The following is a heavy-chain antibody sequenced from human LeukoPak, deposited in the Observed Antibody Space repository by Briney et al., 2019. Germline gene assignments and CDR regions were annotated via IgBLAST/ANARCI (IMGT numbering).Heavy chain of an antibody. J-gene: IGHJ4*02. CDR3: AKRGICISGGCYSSY. Sequence: GGSLRLSCAASGFTFSSYWMSWVRQAPGKGLEWVSDISGSGGSTFYADSVKGRFTISRDNSKNTLYLQMNSLRAEDTAIYYCAKRGICISGGCYSSYWGQGTLVTVSS. CDR1: GFTFSSYW. V-gene: IGHV3-23*01. D-gene: IGHD2-15*01. CDR2: ISGSGGST.